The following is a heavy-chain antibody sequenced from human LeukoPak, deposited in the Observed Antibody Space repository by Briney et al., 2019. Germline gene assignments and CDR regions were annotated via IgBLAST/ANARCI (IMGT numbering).Heavy chain of an antibody. J-gene: IGHJ4*02. CDR1: GFTVSSNY. CDR3: AGSLHYYDTSGPGY. V-gene: IGHV3-53*01. D-gene: IGHD3-22*01. Sequence: GGSLRLSCAASGFTVSSNYMSWVRQAPGKGLEWVSIIYSAGSTYYADSVKGRFTISRDNSKNTLYLQMNSLRAEDTAVYYCAGSLHYYDTSGPGYWGQGTLVTVSS. CDR2: IYSAGST.